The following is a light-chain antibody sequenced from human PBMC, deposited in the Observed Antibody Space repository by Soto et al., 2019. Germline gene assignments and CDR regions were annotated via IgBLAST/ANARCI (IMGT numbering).Light chain of an antibody. CDR3: QQRSTWPT. J-gene: IGKJ1*01. CDR1: QSVSSY. V-gene: IGKV3-11*01. Sequence: TRAVSGEGVALVGFSASQSVSSYLAWYQQKPGQAPRLLIYDASNRATGIPARFSGRGSGTYFTLILCRLESEAFAAYYGQQRSTWPTFGQGTKVDIK. CDR2: DAS.